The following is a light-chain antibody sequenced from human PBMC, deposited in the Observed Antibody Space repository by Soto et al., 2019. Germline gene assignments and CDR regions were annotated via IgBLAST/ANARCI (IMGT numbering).Light chain of an antibody. CDR2: KAS. V-gene: IGKV1-5*03. Sequence: DIPMTLSLSALSGCVRDRLTITCRASQTISSWLAWYQQKPGKAPKPLIYKASTLKSGVPSRFSGSGSGTEFTLTISSLQPDDFATYYCQHYNSYSEAFSQGT. CDR1: QTISSW. J-gene: IGKJ1*01. CDR3: QHYNSYSEA.